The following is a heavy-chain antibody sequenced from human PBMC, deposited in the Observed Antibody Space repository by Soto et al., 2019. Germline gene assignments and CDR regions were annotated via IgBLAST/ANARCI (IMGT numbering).Heavy chain of an antibody. D-gene: IGHD3-3*01. CDR3: ASFFGVVIIRVYYYDGMDV. CDR1: GGSFSGYY. J-gene: IGHJ6*04. CDR2: INHSGST. V-gene: IGHV4-34*01. Sequence: SSETLSLTCAVYGGSFSGYYWSWIRQPPGKGLEWIGEINHSGSTNYNPSLKSRVTISVDTSKNQFSLKLSSVTAADTAVYYCASFFGVVIIRVYYYDGMDVWGKGTTAPVSS.